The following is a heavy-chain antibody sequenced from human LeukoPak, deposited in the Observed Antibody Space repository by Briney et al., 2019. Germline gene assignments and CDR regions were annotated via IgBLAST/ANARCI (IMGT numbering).Heavy chain of an antibody. V-gene: IGHV4-61*02. Sequence: SQTLSLTCTVSGGSISSGSYYWSWIRQPAGKGLEWIGRIYTSGSTNYNPSPKSRVTISVDTSKNQFSLKLSSVTAADTAVYYCARELGYSGSYRDAFDIWGQGTMVTVSS. CDR3: ARELGYSGSYRDAFDI. CDR1: GGSISSGSYY. D-gene: IGHD1-26*01. J-gene: IGHJ3*02. CDR2: IYTSGST.